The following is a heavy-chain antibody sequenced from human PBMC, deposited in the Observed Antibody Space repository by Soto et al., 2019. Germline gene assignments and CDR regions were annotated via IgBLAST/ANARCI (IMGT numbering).Heavy chain of an antibody. CDR2: IVPIFGTA. Sequence: QVQLVQSGAEVKKPGSSVKVSCKASGGTFSNFAINWVRQAPGQGIEWMGGIVPIFGTANYAQNFQGRVTMSADESTSTAYMELSGLRSEDTAVYYSARDNGDYVRAIDYWGQGTLVTVSS. V-gene: IGHV1-69*12. D-gene: IGHD4-17*01. J-gene: IGHJ4*02. CDR3: ARDNGDYVRAIDY. CDR1: GGTFSNFA.